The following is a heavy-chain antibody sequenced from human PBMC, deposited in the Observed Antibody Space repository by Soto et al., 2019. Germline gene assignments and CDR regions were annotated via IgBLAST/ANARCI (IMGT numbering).Heavy chain of an antibody. CDR2: IDPGDSDT. D-gene: IGHD3-3*01. CDR3: ARRQLDFGVVTRAYYYYGLDV. Sequence: LGESLKISCKGSGYNFSSYWIAWVRQMPGKGLEWMGIIDPGDSDTRYSPSFQGLVTISADKSISTAYLQWNSLKASDTAMYYCARRQLDFGVVTRAYYYYGLDVWGQGTTVTVSS. V-gene: IGHV5-51*01. CDR1: GYNFSSYW. J-gene: IGHJ6*02.